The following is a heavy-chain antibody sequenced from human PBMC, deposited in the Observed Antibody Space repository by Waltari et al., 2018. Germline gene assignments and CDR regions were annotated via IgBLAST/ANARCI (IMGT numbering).Heavy chain of an antibody. CDR3: ARERMIVLSRNYYFDY. CDR1: GGSISSSSYY. J-gene: IGHJ4*02. CDR2: IYYSCSA. Sequence: QLQLQESGPGPVKPSETLSLTCTVSGGSISSSSYYWGWIRQPPGKGLECIRSIYYSCSAYYHPSLKSRVTISVDTSKNQFSLKLSSVTAADTAVYYCARERMIVLSRNYYFDYWGQGTLVTVSS. D-gene: IGHD3-22*01. V-gene: IGHV4-39*07.